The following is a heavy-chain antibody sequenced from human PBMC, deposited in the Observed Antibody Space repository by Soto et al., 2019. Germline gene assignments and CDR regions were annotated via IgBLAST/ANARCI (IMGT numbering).Heavy chain of an antibody. CDR2: IYYSGST. CDR1: GGSISSSSYY. CDR3: ARHVDRYSSGWYYFDY. Sequence: SETLSLTCTVSGGSISSSSYYWGWIRQPPGKGLEWIGSIYYSGSTYYNPSLKSRVTISVDTSKNQFSLKLSSVTAADTAVYYCARHVDRYSSGWYYFDYWGQGTLVPVSS. J-gene: IGHJ4*02. D-gene: IGHD6-19*01. V-gene: IGHV4-39*01.